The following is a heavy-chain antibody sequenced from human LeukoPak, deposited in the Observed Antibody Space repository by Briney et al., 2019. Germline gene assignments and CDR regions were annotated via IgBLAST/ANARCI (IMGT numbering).Heavy chain of an antibody. V-gene: IGHV3-43*01. D-gene: IGHD4-17*01. CDR2: ISWDGGST. CDR1: GFTFDDYT. J-gene: IGHJ4*02. Sequence: GALILSCAASGFTFDDYTMHWVRQAPGKGLEWVSLISWDGGSTYYADSVKGRFTISRDNSKNSLYLQMNSLRTEDTALYYCAKDMSNGDYVYYFDYWGQGTLVTVSS. CDR3: AKDMSNGDYVYYFDY.